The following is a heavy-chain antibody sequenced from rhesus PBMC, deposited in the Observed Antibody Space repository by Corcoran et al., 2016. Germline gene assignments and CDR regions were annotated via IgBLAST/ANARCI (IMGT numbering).Heavy chain of an antibody. J-gene: IGHJ4*01. CDR3: ARMIRAAAGILGDFDY. CDR2: ICGSGGRT. Sequence: QVQLQESGPGLVKPSETLSLTCAFSGGSISSIYYYWTCFRPAPGNGLEGIGRICGSGGRTDYNPSLKSRVTISTDTSKNQFSLKLSSVTAADTAVYYCARMIRAAAGILGDFDYWGQGVLVTVSS. CDR1: GGSISSIYYY. V-gene: IGHV4-160*01. D-gene: IGHD6-31*01.